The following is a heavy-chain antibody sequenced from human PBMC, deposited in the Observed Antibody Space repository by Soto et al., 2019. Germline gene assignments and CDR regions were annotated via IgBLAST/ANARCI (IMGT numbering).Heavy chain of an antibody. Sequence: PGGSLRLSCAASGFTFNSYGMHWVRQAPGKGLVWVSRINIDGITSYADSVKGRFTISRDNAKNTLYLQMNTLGAGDTAVYYCARGDGDNYDGHGYLARHWGQGTLVTVSS. CDR3: ARGDGDNYDGHGYLARH. CDR2: INIDGIT. J-gene: IGHJ4*02. V-gene: IGHV3-74*01. CDR1: GFTFNSYG. D-gene: IGHD3-22*01.